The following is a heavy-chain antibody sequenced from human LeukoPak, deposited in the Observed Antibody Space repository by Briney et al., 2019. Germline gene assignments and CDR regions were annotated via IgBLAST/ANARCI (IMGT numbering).Heavy chain of an antibody. CDR3: AVRRGPKFDY. CDR1: GVSVSSDPYY. Sequence: PSETLSLTCSVSGVSVSSDPYYWAWFRQSPGKGLEWIAYIYYTGITNYDSSLRSRVTSSVDTSKNQFSLKLKSVTSADTAVYYCAVRRGPKFDYWGQGALVIVSS. V-gene: IGHV4-61*01. CDR2: IYYTGIT. D-gene: IGHD3-10*01. J-gene: IGHJ4*02.